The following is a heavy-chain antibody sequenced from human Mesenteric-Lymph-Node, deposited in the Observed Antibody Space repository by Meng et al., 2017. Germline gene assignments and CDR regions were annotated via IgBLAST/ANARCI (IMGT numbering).Heavy chain of an antibody. CDR2: ISPDGRAT. D-gene: IGHD3-3*01. J-gene: IGHJ4*02. CDR3: ASFQYTMEDC. Sequence: GESLKISCAGSGFSFSNYWIHWVRQAPGKGLVWVSLISPDGRATTYADSVKGRFTISRDNARNTVYLQMDSLRAEDTAVYYCASFQYTMEDCWGQGTLVTVSS. CDR1: GFSFSNYW. V-gene: IGHV3-74*01.